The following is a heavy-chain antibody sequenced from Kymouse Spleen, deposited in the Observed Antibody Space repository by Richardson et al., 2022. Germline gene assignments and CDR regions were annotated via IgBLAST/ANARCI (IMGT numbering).Heavy chain of an antibody. D-gene: IGHD3-9*01. V-gene: IGHV3-53*01. Sequence: EVQLVESGGGLIQPGGSLRLSCAASGFTVSSNYMSWVRQAPGKGLEWVSVIYSGGSTYYADSVKGRFTISRDNSKNTLYLQMNSLRAEDTAVYYCARLYYDILTGYYNFDYWGQGTLVTVSS. CDR1: GFTVSSNY. J-gene: IGHJ4*02. CDR3: ARLYYDILTGYYNFDY. CDR2: IYSGGST.